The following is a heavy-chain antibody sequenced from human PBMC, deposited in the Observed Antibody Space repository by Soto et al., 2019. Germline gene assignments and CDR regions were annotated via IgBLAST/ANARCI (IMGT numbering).Heavy chain of an antibody. Sequence: PGESLKISCQGSGYTFNSFWIGWVRQMPGKGLEWMGIIYPGDSDTRYSPSFQGQVTISADKSISTAYLQWSSLKASDTAMYYCARRRAAKPNYYGMDVWGQGTTVTVSS. V-gene: IGHV5-51*01. D-gene: IGHD2-15*01. CDR1: GYTFNSFW. J-gene: IGHJ6*02. CDR2: IYPGDSDT. CDR3: ARRRAAKPNYYGMDV.